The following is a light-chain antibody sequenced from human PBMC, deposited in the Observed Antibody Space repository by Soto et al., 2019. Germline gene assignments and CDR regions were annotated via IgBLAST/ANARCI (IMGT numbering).Light chain of an antibody. V-gene: IGKV3-11*01. CDR2: DAF. Sequence: EIVLTQSPVTLSLSPGERATLSCRASQSVSTYLAWYQQKPGQAPRLLIYDAFKRATGIPARFSGSGSGTDFTLTIGSLEPEDFAVYYCQQRSNWPSTFGGGTKVEIK. J-gene: IGKJ4*01. CDR3: QQRSNWPST. CDR1: QSVSTY.